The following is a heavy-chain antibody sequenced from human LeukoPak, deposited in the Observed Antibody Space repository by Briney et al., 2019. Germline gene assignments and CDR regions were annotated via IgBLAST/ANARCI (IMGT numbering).Heavy chain of an antibody. CDR1: GFTFSSYA. CDR3: AKVSIGEQWLVSYYFDY. J-gene: IGHJ4*02. Sequence: GGSLGLSCAASGFTFSSYAMSWVRQAPGKGLEWVSAISGSGGSTYYADSVKGRFTISRDNSKNTLYLQMNSLRAEDTAVYYCAKVSIGEQWLVSYYFDYWGQGTLVTVSS. D-gene: IGHD6-19*01. CDR2: ISGSGGST. V-gene: IGHV3-23*01.